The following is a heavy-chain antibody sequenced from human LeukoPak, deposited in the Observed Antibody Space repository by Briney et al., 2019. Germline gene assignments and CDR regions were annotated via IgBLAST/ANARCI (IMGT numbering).Heavy chain of an antibody. CDR1: GGSFSGYY. J-gene: IGHJ5*02. D-gene: IGHD6-13*01. Sequence: SETLSLTCAVYGGSFSGYYWSWIRQPPGKGLEWIGEINHSGSTNYNPSLKSRVTISVDTSKNQFSLKLSSVTAADTAVYYCASERIAAAPRWFDPWGQGTLVTVSS. CDR2: INHSGST. CDR3: ASERIAAAPRWFDP. V-gene: IGHV4-34*01.